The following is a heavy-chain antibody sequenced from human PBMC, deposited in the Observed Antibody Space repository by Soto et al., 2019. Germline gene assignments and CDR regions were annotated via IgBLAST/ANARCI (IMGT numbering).Heavy chain of an antibody. CDR3: ARGPIAAAATGAFDI. D-gene: IGHD6-13*01. J-gene: IGHJ3*02. Sequence: GSQRLSCAASGFTFSSYAMHWVRQAPGKGLEWVAVISFDGSNKYYADSVKGRFTVSRDNSKNTVYLQMNSLRAEDTAVYYCARGPIAAAATGAFDIWGQRTMVTVSS. CDR2: ISFDGSNK. CDR1: GFTFSSYA. V-gene: IGHV3-30-3*01.